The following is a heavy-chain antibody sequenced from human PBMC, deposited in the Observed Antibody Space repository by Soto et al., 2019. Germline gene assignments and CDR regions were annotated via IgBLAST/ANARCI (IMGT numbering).Heavy chain of an antibody. CDR2: ISYSGST. CDR3: ARRRMGYCSGGSCYDGSGFDY. Sequence: SETLSLTCTVSGGSVSSGTYYWSWIRQNTGKGLEWIGYISYSGSTNYNPSLKSRVTISVDTSKNQFSLRLSSVTAADTAVYYCARRRMGYCSGGSCYDGSGFDYWGQGTLVTVSS. CDR1: GGSVSSGTYY. V-gene: IGHV4-61*01. D-gene: IGHD2-15*01. J-gene: IGHJ4*02.